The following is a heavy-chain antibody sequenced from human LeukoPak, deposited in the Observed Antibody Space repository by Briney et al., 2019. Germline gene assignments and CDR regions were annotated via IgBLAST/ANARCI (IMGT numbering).Heavy chain of an antibody. J-gene: IGHJ4*02. CDR3: ARVFVGVLARDYGDYGVDY. V-gene: IGHV4-38-2*02. Sequence: SETLSLTCTVSGYSISSGYYWGWIRQPPGKGLEWIGSIYHSGSTYYNPSLKSRVTISVDRSKNQFSLKLSSVTAADTAVYYCARVFVGVLARDYGDYGVDYWGQGTLVTVSS. CDR1: GYSISSGYY. D-gene: IGHD4-17*01. CDR2: IYHSGST.